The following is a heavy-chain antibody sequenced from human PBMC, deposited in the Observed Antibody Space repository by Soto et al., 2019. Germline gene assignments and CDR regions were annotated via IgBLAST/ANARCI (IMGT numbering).Heavy chain of an antibody. Sequence: SVKVSCKASGGTFSSYAISWVRQAPGQGLEWMGGIIPIFGTANYAQKFQGRVTITADKSTSTAYMELSSLRSEDTAVYYCARLAYSNYEPYYFDYWGQGTLVTVSS. CDR3: ARLAYSNYEPYYFDY. J-gene: IGHJ4*02. CDR2: IIPIFGTA. CDR1: GGTFSSYA. V-gene: IGHV1-69*06. D-gene: IGHD4-4*01.